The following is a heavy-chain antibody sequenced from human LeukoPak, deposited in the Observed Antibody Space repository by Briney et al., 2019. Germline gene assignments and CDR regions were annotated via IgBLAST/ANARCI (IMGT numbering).Heavy chain of an antibody. Sequence: PSETLSLTCTVSGGSISSSSDYRGWIRQPPGKGLEWIGSIYSSGSTYYNPSLKSRVTVSVDTSNNQFSLKLSSVTAADTAIYYCARGYCTNAVCSLGPTQAWGQGTLVTVSS. V-gene: IGHV4-39*07. J-gene: IGHJ4*02. CDR3: ARGYCTNAVCSLGPTQA. CDR1: GGSISSSSDY. CDR2: IYSSGST. D-gene: IGHD2-8*01.